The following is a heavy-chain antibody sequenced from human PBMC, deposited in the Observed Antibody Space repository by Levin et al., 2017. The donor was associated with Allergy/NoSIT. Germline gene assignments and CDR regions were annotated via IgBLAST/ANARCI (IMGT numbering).Heavy chain of an antibody. J-gene: IGHJ4*02. CDR1: GFTFSLAW. V-gene: IGHV3-15*01. CDR2: IKSKTDGGTT. Sequence: LSLTCAASGFTFSLAWMSWVRQAPGKGLEWVGRIKSKTDGGTTDYAAPVKGRFTISRDDSKNTLYLQMNSLKTEDTAVYYCTTGVRGVAYCGGDCYRNFDYWGQGTLVTVSS. CDR3: TTGVRGVAYCGGDCYRNFDY. D-gene: IGHD2-21*02.